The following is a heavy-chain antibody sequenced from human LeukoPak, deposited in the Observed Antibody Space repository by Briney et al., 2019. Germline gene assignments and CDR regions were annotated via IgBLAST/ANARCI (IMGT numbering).Heavy chain of an antibody. CDR1: GFTFSNYY. CDR3: ARDLARGHDY. J-gene: IGHJ4*02. D-gene: IGHD3-16*01. Sequence: PGGSLTLSCAASGFTFSNYYMSWIRQAPGKGLEWASYISSSGSNIYYADSVKGRFTISRDNAKHSVYLQMNSLRAEDTALYYCARDLARGHDYWGQGTLVTVSS. V-gene: IGHV3-11*01. CDR2: ISSSGSNI.